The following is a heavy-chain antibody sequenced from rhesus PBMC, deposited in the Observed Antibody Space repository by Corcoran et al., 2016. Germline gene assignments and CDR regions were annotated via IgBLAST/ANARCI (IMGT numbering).Heavy chain of an antibody. CDR3: ARGLGLLAAGGFDY. D-gene: IGHD6-13*01. Sequence: QLQLQESGPGLVKPSETLSVTCAVSGGSISSSYWSWIRQAPGKGLEWIGYIYGSGSSTNYNPSLKRRVTLSVDTSKNQLSLKLSSVTTADTAVYYCARGLGLLAAGGFDYWGQGVLVTVSS. CDR2: IYGSGSST. J-gene: IGHJ4*01. CDR1: GGSISSSY. V-gene: IGHV4-169*01.